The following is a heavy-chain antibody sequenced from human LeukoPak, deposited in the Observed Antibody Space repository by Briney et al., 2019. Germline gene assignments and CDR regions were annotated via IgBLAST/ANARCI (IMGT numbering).Heavy chain of an antibody. CDR1: AFTFSNYS. CDR3: AREEDSWGPNNRDL. D-gene: IGHD7-27*01. V-gene: IGHV3-48*02. Sequence: GGSLRLSCAASAFTFSNYSMNWVRQAPGKGLEWISYIDTISSTMFYADSVMGPFTISRDNAKEPPYLQMNSLRDEDTAVYYWAREEDSWGPNNRDLWGQGTMVTVSS. J-gene: IGHJ3*01. CDR2: IDTISSTM.